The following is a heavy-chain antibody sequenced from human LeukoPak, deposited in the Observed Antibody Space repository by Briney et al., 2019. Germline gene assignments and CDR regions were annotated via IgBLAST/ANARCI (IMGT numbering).Heavy chain of an antibody. J-gene: IGHJ4*02. V-gene: IGHV3-15*01. Sequence: PGGSLRLSCAASGFTFSNAWMSWVRQAPGKGLEWVGRVKSKTDGGTTDYAAPVKGRFTISRDDLEDTVYLQMNSLKTDDTAVYYCTTLGKVKWGQGTLVTVSS. CDR1: GFTFSNAW. CDR2: VKSKTDGGTT. CDR3: TTLGKVK.